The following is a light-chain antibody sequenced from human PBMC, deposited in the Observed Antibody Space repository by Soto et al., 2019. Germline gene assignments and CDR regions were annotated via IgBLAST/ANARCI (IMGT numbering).Light chain of an antibody. CDR1: QDISNY. V-gene: IGKV1-33*01. CDR2: DAS. J-gene: IGKJ4*01. CDR3: QQYDNLPLT. Sequence: DIQMTQSPSSLSASVGDRVTITCQASQDISNYLNWYQQKPGKAPKLLIYDASNLETGVPSRLSGSGYGTDFTFTISSLQPEDIATYYCQQYDNLPLTFGGGTKVEIK.